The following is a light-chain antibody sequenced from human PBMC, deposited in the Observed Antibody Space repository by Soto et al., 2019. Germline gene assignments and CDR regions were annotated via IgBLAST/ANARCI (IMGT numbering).Light chain of an antibody. CDR3: LSYTRSSTYV. CDR2: DVN. Sequence: QSVLTQPASVSGSPGQSITISCTGTNSDVGAYNYVSWYQQHPGKAPKLMIYDVNNRPLGVSTRFSGSKSGNTASLTISGLQAEDEADYYCLSYTRSSTYVFGTGTKLTVL. CDR1: NSDVGAYNY. J-gene: IGLJ1*01. V-gene: IGLV2-14*01.